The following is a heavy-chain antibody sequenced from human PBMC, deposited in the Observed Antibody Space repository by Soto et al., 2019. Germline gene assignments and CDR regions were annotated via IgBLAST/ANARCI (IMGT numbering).Heavy chain of an antibody. CDR1: GYTFTSYG. J-gene: IGHJ5*02. Sequence: GASVKVSCKASGYTFTSYGISWVRQAPGQGLEWMGWISAYNGNTNYAQKLQGRVTMTTDTSTSTAYMELRSLRSDDTAVYYCARPNYYGSGSSPTVRYNWFDPWGQGTPVTVSS. CDR2: ISAYNGNT. CDR3: ARPNYYGSGSSPTVRYNWFDP. V-gene: IGHV1-18*01. D-gene: IGHD3-10*01.